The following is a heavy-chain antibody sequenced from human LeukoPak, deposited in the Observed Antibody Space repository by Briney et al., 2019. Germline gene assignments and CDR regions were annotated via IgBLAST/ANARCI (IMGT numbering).Heavy chain of an antibody. V-gene: IGHV4-39*01. Sequence: SETLSLTCAVSGGSISSTSYYWAWVRQPPGRGLEWIGTIYYSGSTYHNPSLKSRVTLSVDTSRNQFSLRLSSVDAADTAVYYCAKAGVRYFDSSGLYAFDFWGQGTTVTVSS. CDR2: IYYSGST. J-gene: IGHJ3*01. CDR3: AKAGVRYFDSSGLYAFDF. D-gene: IGHD3-22*01. CDR1: GGSISSTSYY.